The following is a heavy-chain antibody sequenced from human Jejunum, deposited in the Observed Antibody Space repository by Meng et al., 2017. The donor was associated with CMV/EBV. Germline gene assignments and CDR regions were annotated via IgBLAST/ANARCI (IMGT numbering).Heavy chain of an antibody. CDR3: AKKYSGSFDY. Sequence: DTEFSVIRKNRTWVRQAQGKGVEWVSAIYSGESTYYADSVKSRFTISRDNSKNTLYLQMNSLRAEDTAVYYCAKKYSGSFDYWGQGTLVTVSS. J-gene: IGHJ4*02. CDR2: IYSGEST. CDR1: EFSVIRKN. V-gene: IGHV3-53*01. D-gene: IGHD1-26*01.